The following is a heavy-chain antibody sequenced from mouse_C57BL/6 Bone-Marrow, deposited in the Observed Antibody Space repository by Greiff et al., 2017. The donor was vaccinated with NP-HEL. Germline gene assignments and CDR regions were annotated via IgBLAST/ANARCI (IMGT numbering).Heavy chain of an antibody. CDR2: IYIGTGYT. D-gene: IGHD4-1*01. Sequence: EVQLQQSGAELVRPGCSVKMSCTTSGYTFTSYGINWVQQRPGQGLEWIGYIYIGTGYTEYNEKFKGKATLTSDTSYSTAYMQLSSLTSEDSAIYFCARKGTWERYFDVWGTGTTVTVSS. J-gene: IGHJ1*03. V-gene: IGHV1-58*01. CDR1: GYTFTSYG. CDR3: ARKGTWERYFDV.